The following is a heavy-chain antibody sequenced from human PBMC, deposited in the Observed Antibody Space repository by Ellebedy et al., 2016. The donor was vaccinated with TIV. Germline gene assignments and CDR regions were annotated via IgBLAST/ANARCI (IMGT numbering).Heavy chain of an antibody. J-gene: IGHJ3*01. V-gene: IGHV5-51*01. Sequence: GGSLRLXXKGSGYTFSTFWIGWVRQMPGKGLEWMGIIYPGDSDTRYSPSFQGQVTISVDKSISTAYLQWNSLKASDTAIYYCARQSSGLANDAFDFWGQGTMVTVS. D-gene: IGHD3-22*01. CDR2: IYPGDSDT. CDR1: GYTFSTFW. CDR3: ARQSSGLANDAFDF.